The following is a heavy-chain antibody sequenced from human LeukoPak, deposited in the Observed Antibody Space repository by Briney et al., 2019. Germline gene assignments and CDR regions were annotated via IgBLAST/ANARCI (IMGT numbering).Heavy chain of an antibody. D-gene: IGHD1-26*01. Sequence: SVKVSCKASGSTFSSYAISCVRQAPGQGLEWMGRIIPIFGTANYAQKFQGRVTITTDESTSTAYMELSSLRSEDTAVYYCARDLPLSYFWFDPWGQGTLVTVSS. J-gene: IGHJ5*02. CDR1: GSTFSSYA. CDR2: IIPIFGTA. V-gene: IGHV1-69*05. CDR3: ARDLPLSYFWFDP.